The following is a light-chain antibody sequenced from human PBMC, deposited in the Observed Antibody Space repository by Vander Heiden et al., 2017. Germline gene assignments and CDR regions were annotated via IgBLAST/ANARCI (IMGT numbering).Light chain of an antibody. CDR1: NIGSKS. J-gene: IGLJ3*02. CDR2: DDS. V-gene: IGLV3-21*02. Sequence: SYVLTQPPSVSVAPGQTARITCGGNNIGSKSVPWYQHKPGQAPVLVVYDDSDRPSGIPERFSGSNSGNTATLTTSRVEAGEEADYYCQVWDSSSDHRVFGGGTKLTVL. CDR3: QVWDSSSDHRV.